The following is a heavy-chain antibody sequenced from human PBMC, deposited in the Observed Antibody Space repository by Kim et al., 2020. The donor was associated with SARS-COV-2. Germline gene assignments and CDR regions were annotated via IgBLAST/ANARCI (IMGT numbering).Heavy chain of an antibody. D-gene: IGHD3-10*01. CDR1: GYTFTGYD. CDR2: MNPNSGNT. Sequence: ASVKVSCKASGYTFTGYDINWVRQATGQGLEWMGWMNPNSGNTGYAQKFQGRVTMTRNTSISTAYMELSSLRSEDTAVYYCARGLWFRELFLSYNWFDPWGQGTLVTVSS. J-gene: IGHJ5*02. CDR3: ARGLWFRELFLSYNWFDP. V-gene: IGHV1-8*01.